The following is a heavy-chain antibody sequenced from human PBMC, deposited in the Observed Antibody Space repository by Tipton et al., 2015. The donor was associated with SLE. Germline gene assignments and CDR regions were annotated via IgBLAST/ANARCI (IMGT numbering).Heavy chain of an antibody. CDR2: IYNGGGT. CDR3: AKDWGTGDVYYFQH. CDR1: GFTFSIYA. J-gene: IGHJ1*01. V-gene: IGHV3-23*03. D-gene: IGHD2-8*02. Sequence: SLRLSCAASGFTFSIYAMHWVRQAPGRGLEWVSAIYNGGGTDYADSVKGRFTISGDSSKDTLYLQMNSLRVEDTAVYYCAKDWGTGDVYYFQHWGQGTLVTVSS.